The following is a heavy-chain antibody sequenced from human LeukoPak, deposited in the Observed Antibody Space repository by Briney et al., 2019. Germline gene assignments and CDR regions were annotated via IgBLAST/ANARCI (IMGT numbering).Heavy chain of an antibody. CDR2: ISSSGSTI. CDR3: ARDGWDTAQRIYYYYYMDV. J-gene: IGHJ6*03. V-gene: IGHV3-48*03. CDR1: GFTFSSYE. D-gene: IGHD5-18*01. Sequence: GGALRLSCAASGFTFSSYEMNWVRQAPGKGLEWVSYISSSGSTIYYADSVKGRFTISRDNAKNSLYLQMNSLRAEDTAVYHCARDGWDTAQRIYYYYYMDVWGKGTTVTVSS.